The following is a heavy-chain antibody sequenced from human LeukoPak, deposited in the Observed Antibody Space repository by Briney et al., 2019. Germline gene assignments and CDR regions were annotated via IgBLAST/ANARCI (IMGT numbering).Heavy chain of an antibody. V-gene: IGHV4-59*01. Sequence: PSETLSLTCTVSGGSISGYYWGWIRQPPGKGLEWIGYIYYSGSSNYNPSLKSRVTMSVDTSKNHFSLKLSSVTAADTAVYYCASGFRGQLGYFDYWGQGTLVTVSS. CDR3: ASGFRGQLGYFDY. D-gene: IGHD1-1*01. CDR2: IYYSGSS. J-gene: IGHJ4*02. CDR1: GGSISGYY.